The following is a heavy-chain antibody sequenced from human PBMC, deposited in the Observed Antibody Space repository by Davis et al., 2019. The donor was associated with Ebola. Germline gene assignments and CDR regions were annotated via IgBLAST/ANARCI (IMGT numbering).Heavy chain of an antibody. J-gene: IGHJ4*02. CDR3: ASPGDVPSRRHYFDH. D-gene: IGHD3-10*01. CDR2: INHSGST. V-gene: IGHV4-34*01. Sequence: SETLSLTCTVSGGSISSYYWSWIRQPPGKGLEWIGEINHSGSTNYNPSLKSRVTISVDTSKNQFSLKLTSVTATDTAVYYCASPGDVPSRRHYFDHWGQGTLVTVSS. CDR1: GGSISSYY.